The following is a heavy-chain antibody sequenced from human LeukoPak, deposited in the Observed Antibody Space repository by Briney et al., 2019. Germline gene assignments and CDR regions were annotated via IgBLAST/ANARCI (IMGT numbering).Heavy chain of an antibody. CDR1: GGSISSYY. Sequence: SETLSLTCTVSGGSISSYYWSWLRQPPGKGLEWIGYIYYSGSTNYNPSLKSRVTISVDTSKNQFSLKLSSVTAADTAVYYCARGQGDSSSWYSSYYYGMDVWGQGTTVTVSS. CDR3: ARGQGDSSSWYSSYYYGMDV. V-gene: IGHV4-59*01. CDR2: IYYSGST. J-gene: IGHJ6*02. D-gene: IGHD6-13*01.